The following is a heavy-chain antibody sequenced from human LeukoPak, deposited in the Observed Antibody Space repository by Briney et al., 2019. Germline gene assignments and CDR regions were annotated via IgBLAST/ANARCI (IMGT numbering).Heavy chain of an antibody. D-gene: IGHD6-19*01. Sequence: SETLSLTCSVSRGLITNNNYFWGWIRQPPGKGLEWIGYIYYSGSTSYNPSLKSRVTISVDTSKNQFSLKLSSVTAADTAVYYCARAGSGWHTNWFDPWGQGTLVTVSS. J-gene: IGHJ5*02. CDR2: IYYSGST. V-gene: IGHV4-61*05. CDR1: RGLITNNNYF. CDR3: ARAGSGWHTNWFDP.